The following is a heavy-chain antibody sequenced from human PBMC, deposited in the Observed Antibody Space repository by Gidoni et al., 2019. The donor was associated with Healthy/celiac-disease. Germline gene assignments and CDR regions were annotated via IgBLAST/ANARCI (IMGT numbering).Heavy chain of an antibody. D-gene: IGHD3-22*01. CDR3: ARLLEGRGYYYDSSGYRYYFDY. Sequence: QVQLQQWGAGLLKPSETLSLTCAVYGGSFRGYYWSWIRQPPGKGLEWIGEINHSGSTNYNPSLKSRVTISVDTSKNQFSLKLSSVTAADTAVYYCARLLEGRGYYYDSSGYRYYFDYWGQGTLVTVSS. CDR2: INHSGST. CDR1: GGSFRGYY. V-gene: IGHV4-34*01. J-gene: IGHJ4*02.